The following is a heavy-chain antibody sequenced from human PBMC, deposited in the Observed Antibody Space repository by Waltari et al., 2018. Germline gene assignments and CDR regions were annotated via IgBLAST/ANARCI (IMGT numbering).Heavy chain of an antibody. V-gene: IGHV1-69*13. CDR2: IIPIFGTA. D-gene: IGHD1-26*01. CDR3: ARDNRGGSYYSGADY. Sequence: QVQLVQSGAEVKKPGSSVKVSCKASGGTFSSYAISWVRQAPGQGLEWMGGIIPIFGTANYEQKFQGRVTITADESTSTAYMELSSLRSEDTAVYYCARDNRGGSYYSGADYWGQGTLVTVSS. J-gene: IGHJ4*02. CDR1: GGTFSSYA.